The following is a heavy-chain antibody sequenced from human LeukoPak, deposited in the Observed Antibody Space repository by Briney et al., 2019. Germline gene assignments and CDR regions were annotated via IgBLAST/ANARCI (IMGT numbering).Heavy chain of an antibody. Sequence: GGSLRLSCAASGFTFSSYGMSWVRQAPGNGLEWVSAISGSGGSTYYADSVKGRFTISRDNSKNTLYLQMNSLRAEDTAVYYCARGTSSGYFQLYFDYWGQGTLVTVSS. V-gene: IGHV3-23*01. CDR1: GFTFSSYG. D-gene: IGHD3-22*01. J-gene: IGHJ4*02. CDR3: ARGTSSGYFQLYFDY. CDR2: ISGSGGST.